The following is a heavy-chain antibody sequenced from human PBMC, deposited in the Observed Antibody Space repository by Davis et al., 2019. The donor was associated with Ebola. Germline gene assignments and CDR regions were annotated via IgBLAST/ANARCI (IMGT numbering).Heavy chain of an antibody. CDR1: GFTFSGSW. Sequence: PGGSLRLSCAASGFTFSGSWMSWLRQVPGKGLEWVANIRQDGNEKHYIDSVRGRFTISRDNAKNSLYLQMNSLRAEDTAVYYCAREGSKRWLQFLNWGQGTLVTVSS. J-gene: IGHJ4*02. V-gene: IGHV3-7*01. D-gene: IGHD5-24*01. CDR2: IRQDGNEK. CDR3: AREGSKRWLQFLN.